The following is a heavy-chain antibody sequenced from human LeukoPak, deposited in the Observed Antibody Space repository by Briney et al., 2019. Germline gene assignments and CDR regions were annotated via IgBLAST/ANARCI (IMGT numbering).Heavy chain of an antibody. CDR2: IKEDGGEK. V-gene: IGHV3-7*01. J-gene: IGHJ2*01. CDR3: ARLKRTPWHFDL. D-gene: IGHD1-1*01. CDR1: GFPLRRHR. Sequence: GGPLRLFCAASGFPLRRHRMRWVRQAPGKALEWVASIKEDGGEKHYVDSVKGHFTISRDNAKTSLDLQRNSLTAEDTAVYYCARLKRTPWHFDLWGRGTLVTVSS.